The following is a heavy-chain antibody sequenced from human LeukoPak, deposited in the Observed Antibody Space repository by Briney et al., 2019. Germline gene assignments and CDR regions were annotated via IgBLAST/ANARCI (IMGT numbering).Heavy chain of an antibody. Sequence: GGSLRVSCAASGFTFSSYAMHWVRQAPGKGLEWVAVISYDGSNKYYADSVKGRFTISRDNSKNTLYLQMNSLRAEDTAVYYCAKVGARTTVTSRFDYWGQGTLVTVSS. CDR2: ISYDGSNK. CDR1: GFTFSSYA. J-gene: IGHJ4*02. CDR3: AKVGARTTVTSRFDY. D-gene: IGHD4-17*01. V-gene: IGHV3-30*04.